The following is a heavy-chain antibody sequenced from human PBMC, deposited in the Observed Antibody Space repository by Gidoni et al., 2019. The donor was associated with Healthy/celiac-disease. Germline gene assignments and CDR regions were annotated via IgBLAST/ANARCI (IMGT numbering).Heavy chain of an antibody. CDR2: INHSGST. D-gene: IGHD3-9*01. CDR1: GGSFSGYY. J-gene: IGHJ4*02. CDR3: ARGLRGLLRYFDRRDY. Sequence: QVQLQQWGAGLLKPSETLSLTCAVYGGSFSGYYWSWIRQPPGKGLEWIGEINHSGSTNYNPSLKSRVTISVDTSKNQFSLKLSSVTAADTAVYYCARGLRGLLRYFDRRDYWGQGTLVTVSS. V-gene: IGHV4-34*01.